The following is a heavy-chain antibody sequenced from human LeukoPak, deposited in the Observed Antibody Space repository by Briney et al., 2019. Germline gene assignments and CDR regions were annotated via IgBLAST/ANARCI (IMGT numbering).Heavy chain of an antibody. CDR2: IDQGGSEK. Sequence: GGSLRLSCAASGFTFNNYWMNWVRQAPGRGLEWVANIDQGGSEKNYVDSVRGRFTISRDNARNSLYLQMDSLRAEDTAVYYCATDRDATWVKRFDYWGQGTLVTVSS. D-gene: IGHD1-1*01. CDR1: GFTFNNYW. V-gene: IGHV3-7*01. J-gene: IGHJ4*02. CDR3: ATDRDATWVKRFDY.